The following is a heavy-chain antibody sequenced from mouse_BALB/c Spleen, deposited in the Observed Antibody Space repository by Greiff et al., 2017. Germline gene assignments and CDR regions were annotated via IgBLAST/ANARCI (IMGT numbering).Heavy chain of an antibody. CDR3: TRHWDFDY. J-gene: IGHJ2*01. D-gene: IGHD4-1*01. Sequence: EVKLMESGGGLVQPGGSMKLSCVASGFTFSNYWMNWVRQSPEKGLEWVAEIRLKSNNYATHYAESVKGRFTISRDDSKSSVYLQMNNLRAEDTGIYYCTRHWDFDYWGQGTTLTVSS. V-gene: IGHV6-6*02. CDR1: GFTFSNYW. CDR2: IRLKSNNYAT.